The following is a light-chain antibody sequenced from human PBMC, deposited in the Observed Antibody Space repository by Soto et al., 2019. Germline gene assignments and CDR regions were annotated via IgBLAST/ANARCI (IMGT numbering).Light chain of an antibody. V-gene: IGKV3-20*01. J-gene: IGKJ3*01. Sequence: EIVLTQSPGTLSLSPGERATLSCRASQSISNNYLAWSQQKPGQAPRLLIYAASTRATGVPDRFTGSGSGTDFTLTISRLEPEDFAVFYCHHYGRSPIFTFGPGTTVDIK. CDR2: AAS. CDR1: QSISNNY. CDR3: HHYGRSPIFT.